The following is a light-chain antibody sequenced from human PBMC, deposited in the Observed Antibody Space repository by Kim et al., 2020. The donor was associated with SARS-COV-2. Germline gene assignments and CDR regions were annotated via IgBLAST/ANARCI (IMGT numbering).Light chain of an antibody. J-gene: IGKJ4*01. CDR3: QQYYNTPLT. V-gene: IGKV4-1*01. CDR1: ESVTYTSTNKKY. Sequence: TINCKSGESVTYTSTNKKYVAWHQQKPGQPPRILLYWASTREAGVSDRFSGSGSETDFTVTSSSQKAEDVAIYYYQQYYNTPLTVGGGTKLEIK. CDR2: WAS.